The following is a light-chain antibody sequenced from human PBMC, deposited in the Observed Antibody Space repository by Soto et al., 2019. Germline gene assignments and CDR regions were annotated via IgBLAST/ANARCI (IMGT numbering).Light chain of an antibody. J-gene: IGKJ1*01. CDR3: QQYNSYLWT. V-gene: IGKV1-5*01. CDR1: QSISSW. Sequence: DIQMTQSPSTLSASVGDRVTITCRASQSISSWLAWYQQKPGKAPKLLIYDASSLESGVPSRFSGSESGTEFTLTISSLQPDDFATYYCQQYNSYLWTFGQGTKV. CDR2: DAS.